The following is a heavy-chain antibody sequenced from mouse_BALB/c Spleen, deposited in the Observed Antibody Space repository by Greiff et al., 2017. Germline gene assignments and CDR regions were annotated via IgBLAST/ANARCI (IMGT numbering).Heavy chain of an antibody. D-gene: IGHD1-1*01. V-gene: IGHV5-4*02. CDR3: ARDYYGSSYADWFAY. Sequence: DVMLVESGGGLVKPGGSLKLSCAASGFTFSDYYMYWVRQTPEKRLEWVATISDGGSYTYYPDSVKGRFTISRDNAKNNLYLQMSSLKSEDTAMYYCARDYYGSSYADWFAYWGQGTLVTVSA. CDR1: GFTFSDYY. J-gene: IGHJ3*01. CDR2: ISDGGSYT.